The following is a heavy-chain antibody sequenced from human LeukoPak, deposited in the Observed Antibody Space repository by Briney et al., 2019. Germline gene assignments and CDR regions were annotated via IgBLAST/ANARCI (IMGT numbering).Heavy chain of an antibody. CDR3: ARDDQIVVAGIVGY. CDR1: GYSFTSYG. CDR2: ISAYNGNT. Sequence: ASVTVSCKASGYSFTSYGINWVRQAPGQGLEWMGWISAYNGNTNYAQKLQGRVTMTTDTSTSTAYMELRSLRSDDTAVYYCARDDQIVVAGIVGYWGQGTLVTVSS. D-gene: IGHD6-19*01. J-gene: IGHJ4*02. V-gene: IGHV1-18*01.